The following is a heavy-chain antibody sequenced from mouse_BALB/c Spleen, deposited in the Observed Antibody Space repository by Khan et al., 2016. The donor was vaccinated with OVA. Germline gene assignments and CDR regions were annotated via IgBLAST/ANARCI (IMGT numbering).Heavy chain of an antibody. D-gene: IGHD1-1*01. Sequence: QMQLEESGAELAKPGASVKMSCKASGYTFTSYWMHWVKQRPGQGLEWIGYINPSTGYTEYNQRFKDKSTLTADKSSSTAYMQLSSLTSEESAIYYCDNHGSSSAWLTYWGQGTLVTVSA. CDR3: DNHGSSSAWLTY. V-gene: IGHV1-7*01. CDR1: GYTFTSYW. CDR2: INPSTGYT. J-gene: IGHJ3*01.